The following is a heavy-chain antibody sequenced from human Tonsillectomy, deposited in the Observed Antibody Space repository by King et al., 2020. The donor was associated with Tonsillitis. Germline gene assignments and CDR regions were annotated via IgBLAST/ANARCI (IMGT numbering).Heavy chain of an antibody. J-gene: IGHJ3*02. CDR3: ARHRGVGTTEDAFDI. V-gene: IGHV3-66*04. Sequence: VQLVESGGGLVQPGGSLRVSCAASGFTVSGNYMSWLRQAPGKGLEWVSVIYSGGSTYYADSVKGRFTISRDNSKNTLYLQMNSLRAEDTALYYCARHRGVGTTEDAFDIWGQGTLVTVCS. CDR2: IYSGGST. CDR1: GFTVSGNY. D-gene: IGHD1-26*01.